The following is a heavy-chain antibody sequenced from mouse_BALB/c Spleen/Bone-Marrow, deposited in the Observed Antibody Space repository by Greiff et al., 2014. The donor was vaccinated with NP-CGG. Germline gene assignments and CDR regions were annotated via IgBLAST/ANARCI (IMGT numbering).Heavy chain of an antibody. V-gene: IGHV1-7*01. J-gene: IGHJ3*01. CDR1: GYTFTSYW. CDR3: ARRLNWDWFAY. CDR2: INPSTGYT. Sequence: QVQLQQPGAGLAKPGASVKMSRKASGYTFTSYWLHWVKQRPGQGLEWIRYINPSTGYTDYNQKFKDKATLTADKSSSTAYMQLSSLTSEDSAVYYCARRLNWDWFAYWGQGTLVTVSA. D-gene: IGHD4-1*01.